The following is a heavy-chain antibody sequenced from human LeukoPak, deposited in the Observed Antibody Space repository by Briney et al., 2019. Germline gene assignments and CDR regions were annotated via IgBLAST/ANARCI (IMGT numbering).Heavy chain of an antibody. J-gene: IGHJ4*02. V-gene: IGHV4-59*08. CDR2: IYYSGST. CDR1: GGSISSYY. Sequence: KPSETLSLTCTVSGGSISSYYWSWIRQPPGKGLEWIGYIYYSGSTNYNPSLKSRVTISVDTSKNQFSLKLSSVTAADTAVYYCARHIVGATSPFDYWGQGTLVTVSS. CDR3: ARHIVGATSPFDY. D-gene: IGHD1-26*01.